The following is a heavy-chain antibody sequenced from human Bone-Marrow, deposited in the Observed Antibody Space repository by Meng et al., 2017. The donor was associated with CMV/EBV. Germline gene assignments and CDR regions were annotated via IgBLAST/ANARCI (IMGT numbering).Heavy chain of an antibody. CDR1: GFTFSSYW. CDR2: IKQDGSEK. Sequence: GGSLRLSCAASGFTFSSYWMSWVRQAPGKGLEWVANIKQDGSEKYYVDSVKGRFTISRDNAKNSLYLQMNSLRAEDTAVYYCARDRAAIAARRVGTYYYYGMDVWGQGTTVTSP. D-gene: IGHD6-6*01. CDR3: ARDRAAIAARRVGTYYYYGMDV. V-gene: IGHV3-7*01. J-gene: IGHJ6*02.